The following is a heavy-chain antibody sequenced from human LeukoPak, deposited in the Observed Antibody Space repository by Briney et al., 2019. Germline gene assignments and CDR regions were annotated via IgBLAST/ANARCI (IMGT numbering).Heavy chain of an antibody. Sequence: GASVKVSCKASGYTFTSYGISWVRQAPGQGLEWIGWISAYNGNTNYAQKLQGRVTMTTDTSTSTAYMELRSLRSDDTAVYYCARVIGGYYYDSSGSNALGYWGQGTLVTVSS. CDR3: ARVIGGYYYDSSGSNALGY. J-gene: IGHJ4*02. V-gene: IGHV1-18*01. CDR2: ISAYNGNT. D-gene: IGHD3-22*01. CDR1: GYTFTSYG.